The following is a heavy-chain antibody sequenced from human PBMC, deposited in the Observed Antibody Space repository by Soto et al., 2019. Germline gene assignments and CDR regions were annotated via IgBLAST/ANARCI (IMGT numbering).Heavy chain of an antibody. CDR1: GGSFSGYY. V-gene: IGHV4-34*01. CDR2: INHSGST. Sequence: PSETLSLTCAVYGGSFSGYYWSWIRQPPGKGLEWIGEINHSGSTNYNPSLKSRVTISVDTSKNQFSLKLSSVTAADTAVYYCARGFDHALYYYYMDVWGKGTTVTVSS. CDR3: ARGFDHALYYYYMDV. J-gene: IGHJ6*03.